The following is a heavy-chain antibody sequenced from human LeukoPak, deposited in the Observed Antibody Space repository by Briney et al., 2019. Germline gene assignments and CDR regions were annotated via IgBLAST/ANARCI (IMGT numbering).Heavy chain of an antibody. CDR1: GGSFSGYY. CDR3: ARGLPRHGPMVRGVRGGNYFDY. CDR2: INHSGST. V-gene: IGHV4-34*01. Sequence: PSETLSLTCAVYGGSFSGYYWSWIRQLPGKGLEWIGEINHSGSTNYNPSLKSRVTISVDTSKNQFSLKLSSVTAADTAVYYCARGLPRHGPMVRGVRGGNYFDYWGQGTLVTVSS. J-gene: IGHJ4*02. D-gene: IGHD3-10*01.